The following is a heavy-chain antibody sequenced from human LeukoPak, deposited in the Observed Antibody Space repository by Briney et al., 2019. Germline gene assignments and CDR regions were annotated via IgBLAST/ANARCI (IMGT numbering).Heavy chain of an antibody. CDR1: GGSNSSSSDF. D-gene: IGHD1-26*01. J-gene: IGHJ3*02. V-gene: IGHV4-39*07. CDR2: MYDSGRT. CDR3: ATGRAVGAADAFDI. Sequence: SETLSLTCTVSGGSNSSSSDFWGWIRQPPGKGLDWIGTMYDSGRTYYSSSLKSRVTISVDTSKNHFSLKLSSVTAADTAAYYCATGRAVGAADAFDIWGQGTMVTVSS.